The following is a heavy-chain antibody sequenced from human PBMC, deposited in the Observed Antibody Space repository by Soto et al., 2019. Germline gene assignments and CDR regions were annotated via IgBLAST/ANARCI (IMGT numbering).Heavy chain of an antibody. Sequence: GGSLRLSCAASGFTFSSYGMHWVRQAPGKGLEWVAVISYDGSNKYYAGSVKGRFTISRDNSKNTLYLQMNSLRAEDTAVYYCAKDPLATKYYYYGMDVWGQGTTVTVSS. J-gene: IGHJ6*02. CDR2: ISYDGSNK. V-gene: IGHV3-30*18. CDR1: GFTFSSYG. CDR3: AKDPLATKYYYYGMDV. D-gene: IGHD5-12*01.